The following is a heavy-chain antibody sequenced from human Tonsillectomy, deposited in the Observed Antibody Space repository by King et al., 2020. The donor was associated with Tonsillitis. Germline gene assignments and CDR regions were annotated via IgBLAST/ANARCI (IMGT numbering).Heavy chain of an antibody. J-gene: IGHJ3*02. CDR1: GFTFRTYR. CDR3: AREYSSSSGKAFDI. CDR2: ICIRSSTL. V-gene: IGHV3-48*01. Sequence: QLVQSGGCLAQPGGSLRLYCAASGFTFRTYRMNWVLHAPGNGLELVSYICIRSSTLYYADSVKGRFTITRDNAKNSRYLQMNSLRAEDTAVYYCAREYSSSSGKAFDIWGQGTMVTVSS. D-gene: IGHD6-6*01.